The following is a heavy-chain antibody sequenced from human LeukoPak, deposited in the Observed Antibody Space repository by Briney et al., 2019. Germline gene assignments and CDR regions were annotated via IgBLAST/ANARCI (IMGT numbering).Heavy chain of an antibody. CDR3: ARDPGVNYDFWSGYRDPFDY. J-gene: IGHJ4*02. CDR2: INPNSGGT. V-gene: IGHV1-2*06. D-gene: IGHD3-3*01. CDR1: GYTFTGYY. Sequence: GASVKVSCKASGYTFTGYYMHWVRQAPGQGLEWMGRINPNSGGTNYAQKFQGRVTMTRDTSISTAYMELSRLRSDDKAVYYCARDPGVNYDFWSGYRDPFDYWGQGTLVTVSS.